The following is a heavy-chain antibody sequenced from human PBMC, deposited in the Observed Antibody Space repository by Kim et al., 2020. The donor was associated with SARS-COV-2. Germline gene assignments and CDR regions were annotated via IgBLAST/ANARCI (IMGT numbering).Heavy chain of an antibody. Sequence: GGSLRLSCAASGFTFSSYSMNWVRQAPGKGLEWVSSISSSSSYIYYADSVKGRFTISRDNAKNSLYLQMNSLRAEDTAVYYCARAGSYGDYHPGGYWGQGTLVTVSS. CDR2: ISSSSSYI. CDR1: GFTFSSYS. D-gene: IGHD4-17*01. CDR3: ARAGSYGDYHPGGY. V-gene: IGHV3-21*01. J-gene: IGHJ4*02.